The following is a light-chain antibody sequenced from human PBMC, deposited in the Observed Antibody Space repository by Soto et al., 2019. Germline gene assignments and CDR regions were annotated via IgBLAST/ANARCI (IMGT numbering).Light chain of an antibody. CDR3: QTWGTGIRV. CDR1: RGHSTYP. Sequence: QPVLTQSPSASASLGASVKLTCTLSRGHSTYPIARHQQQPEKGPRYLMKLNSDGSHSKGDGIPDRLSGSSSGAERYLTVSRLQSEDEADYYCQTWGTGIRVFGTGTKLTVL. V-gene: IGLV4-69*01. J-gene: IGLJ1*01. CDR2: LNSDGSH.